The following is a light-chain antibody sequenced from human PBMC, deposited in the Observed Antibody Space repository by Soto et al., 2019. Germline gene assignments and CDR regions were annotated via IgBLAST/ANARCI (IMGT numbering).Light chain of an antibody. CDR2: GAS. Sequence: DIQMTQSLSSLSASVGDRVTITCQASQDIRKYLNWYQQKAGRAPKLLIYGASNLETGVPSRFSGSGYGTDFTFTISSLQPEDIATYYCQHYDNLPPFTFGPGTKVAIK. V-gene: IGKV1-33*01. CDR3: QHYDNLPPFT. CDR1: QDIRKY. J-gene: IGKJ3*01.